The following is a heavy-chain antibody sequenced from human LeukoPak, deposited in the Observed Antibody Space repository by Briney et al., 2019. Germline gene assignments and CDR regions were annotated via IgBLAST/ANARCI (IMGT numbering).Heavy chain of an antibody. Sequence: SETLSLTCAVYGGSFSGYYGSWIRQPPGKGLEWIGEINHSVSTNYNPSLKSRVTISVDTSKNQFSLKLSSVTAADTAVYYCAEGRYYDSSAYSYFDYWGQGTLVTVSS. CDR2: INHSVST. CDR1: GGSFSGYY. V-gene: IGHV4-34*01. CDR3: AEGRYYDSSAYSYFDY. J-gene: IGHJ4*02. D-gene: IGHD3-22*01.